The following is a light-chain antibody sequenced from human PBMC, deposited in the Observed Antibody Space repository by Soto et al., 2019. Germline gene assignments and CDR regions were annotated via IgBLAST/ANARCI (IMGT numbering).Light chain of an antibody. CDR3: QQSGSLPPT. Sequence: EVVLTQSPGTLSLSPGERATLFCRASQSISASYPAGYQQKPGQPPRLPMSGAANRATGVPDRFTGSGSETDFTLTISGVEPEDFAVYYCQQSGSLPPTFGPGTPVD. J-gene: IGKJ3*01. CDR1: QSISASY. V-gene: IGKV3-20*01. CDR2: GAA.